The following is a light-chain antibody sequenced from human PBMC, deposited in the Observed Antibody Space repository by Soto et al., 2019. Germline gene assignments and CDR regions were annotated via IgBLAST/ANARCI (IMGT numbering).Light chain of an antibody. J-gene: IGLJ2*01. Sequence: QAVVTQPPSASGTPGQRVTISCSGSRSNIGSNYVYWYQQFPGTAPKLLIYKNNQRPSGVPDRFSGSKSGTSASLAISGLRSEDEADYYCAAWDDSLSGPVFGGGTKLTVL. CDR3: AAWDDSLSGPV. V-gene: IGLV1-47*01. CDR1: RSNIGSNY. CDR2: KNN.